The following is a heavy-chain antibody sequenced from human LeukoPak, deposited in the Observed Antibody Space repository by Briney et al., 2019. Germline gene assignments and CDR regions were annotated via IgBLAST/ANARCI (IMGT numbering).Heavy chain of an antibody. V-gene: IGHV4-59*01. J-gene: IGHJ5*02. CDR3: ARSIAVAGLTWFDP. D-gene: IGHD6-19*01. Sequence: PSETLSLTCTVSGGSISSYYWSWIRQPPGKGLEWIGYIYYSGSTNYSPSLKSRVTISVDTSKNQFSLKLSSVTAADTAVYYCARSIAVAGLTWFDPWGQGTLVTVSS. CDR1: GGSISSYY. CDR2: IYYSGST.